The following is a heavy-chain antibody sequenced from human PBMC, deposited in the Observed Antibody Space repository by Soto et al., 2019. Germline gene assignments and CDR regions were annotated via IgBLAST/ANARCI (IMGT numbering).Heavy chain of an antibody. CDR3: ARGYYDILTGYYSPPLWFDP. Sequence: SETLSLTCTVSGGSISSYYWSWIRQPPGKGLEWIGYIYYRGSTNYNPSLKSRVTISVDTSKNQFSLKLSSVTAADTAVYYCARGYYDILTGYYSPPLWFDPWGQGTLVTVSS. CDR2: IYYRGST. D-gene: IGHD3-9*01. V-gene: IGHV4-59*01. CDR1: GGSISSYY. J-gene: IGHJ5*02.